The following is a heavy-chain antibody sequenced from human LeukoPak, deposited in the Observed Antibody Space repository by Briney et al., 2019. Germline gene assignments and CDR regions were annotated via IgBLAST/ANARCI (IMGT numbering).Heavy chain of an antibody. D-gene: IGHD3-22*01. CDR1: GFTFGDYA. J-gene: IGHJ4*02. V-gene: IGHV3-49*04. CDR3: TRDEAYYYDSSGSLAHFDY. CDR2: IRSKAYGGTT. Sequence: GGSLRLSCTASGFTFGDYAMSWVRQAPGKGLEWVGFIRSKAYGGTTEYAASVKGRSTISRDDSKSIAYLQMNSLKTEDTAVYYCTRDEAYYYDSSGSLAHFDYWGQGTLVTVSS.